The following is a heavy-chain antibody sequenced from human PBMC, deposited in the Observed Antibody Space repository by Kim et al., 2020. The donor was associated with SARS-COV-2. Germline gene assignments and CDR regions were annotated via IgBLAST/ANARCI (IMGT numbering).Heavy chain of an antibody. Sequence: CYADSVNGRFTITRDNAKNSLYLQMNRLRAEDTALYYCAKRRAAEYFDYWGQGTLVTVSS. D-gene: IGHD6-13*01. V-gene: IGHV3-9*01. J-gene: IGHJ4*02. CDR3: AKRRAAEYFDY.